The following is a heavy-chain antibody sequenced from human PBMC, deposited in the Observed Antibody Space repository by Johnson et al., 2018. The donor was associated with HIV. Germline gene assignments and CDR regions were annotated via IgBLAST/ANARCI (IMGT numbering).Heavy chain of an antibody. D-gene: IGHD3-22*01. Sequence: QVQLVESGGGLVQPGGSLRLSCAASGFTFSSYALHWVRQAPGKGLEWVAVLSYDGSNKYYADSVKGRFTISRDNSKNTLYLQMNSLRAEDTAVYYCARDPYYYDSSGYYYGNDAFDIWGQGTMVTVSS. CDR3: ARDPYYYDSSGYYYGNDAFDI. J-gene: IGHJ3*02. CDR1: GFTFSSYA. V-gene: IGHV3-30-3*01. CDR2: LSYDGSNK.